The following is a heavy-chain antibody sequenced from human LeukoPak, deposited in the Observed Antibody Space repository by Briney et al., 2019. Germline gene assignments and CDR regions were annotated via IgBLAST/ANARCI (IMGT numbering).Heavy chain of an antibody. Sequence: PSETLSLTCTVSGGSISSYYWSWIRQPPGKGLEWIGYIYYGGSTNYNPPLKSRITISVDTSKNQFSPQLNSVTPEDTAVYYCARDLNFEYSSSSGLDYWGQGTLVTVSS. V-gene: IGHV4-59*12. CDR2: IYYGGST. J-gene: IGHJ4*02. CDR3: ARDLNFEYSSSSGLDY. D-gene: IGHD6-6*01. CDR1: GGSISSYY.